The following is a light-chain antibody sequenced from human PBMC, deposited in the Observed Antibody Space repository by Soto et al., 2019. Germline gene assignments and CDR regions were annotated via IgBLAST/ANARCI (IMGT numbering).Light chain of an antibody. V-gene: IGKV3-15*01. Sequence: EIVMTQSPATLSVSPGEGATLSCRASQGIGDTLAWYQQKPGQTPRLLIYDTSIRATGVPARFSGSRSGAEFTLTISSLQSEDFAVYYCQHYDTSPPSTFGQGTKLEI. CDR2: DTS. CDR1: QGIGDT. J-gene: IGKJ2*01. CDR3: QHYDTSPPST.